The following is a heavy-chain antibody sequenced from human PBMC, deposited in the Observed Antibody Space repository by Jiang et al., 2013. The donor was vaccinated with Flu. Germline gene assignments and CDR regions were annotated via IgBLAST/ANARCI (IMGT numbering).Heavy chain of an antibody. D-gene: IGHD6-19*01. Sequence: RQAPGQGLEWMGWISAYNGNTNYAQKLQGRVTMTTDTSTSTAYMELRSLRSDDTAVYYCARQSAGHFDYWGQGTLVTVSS. J-gene: IGHJ4*02. CDR3: ARQSAGHFDY. V-gene: IGHV1-18*01. CDR2: ISAYNGNT.